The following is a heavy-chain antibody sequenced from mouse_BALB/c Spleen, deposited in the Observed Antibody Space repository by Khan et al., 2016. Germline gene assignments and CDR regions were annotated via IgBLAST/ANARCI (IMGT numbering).Heavy chain of an antibody. J-gene: IGHJ2*01. CDR1: GFTFSSFG. CDR3: ARSKGNWDDFDY. Sequence: EVELVESGGGLVQPGGSRKLSCAASGFTFSSFGMHWVRQAPEKGLEWVAYISSGSSTTLYADTVKGRFTISRDNPKNTLFLQMPRLRSEDTAMYYCARSKGNWDDFDYWGQGTTLTVSS. V-gene: IGHV5-17*02. D-gene: IGHD4-1*01. CDR2: ISSGSSTT.